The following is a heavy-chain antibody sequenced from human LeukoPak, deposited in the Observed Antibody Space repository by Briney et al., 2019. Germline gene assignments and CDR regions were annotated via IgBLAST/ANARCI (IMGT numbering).Heavy chain of an antibody. Sequence: ASVKVSCKASGYTFTRSGISWVPEAPGQGLECMGWFSAYNGNTNYAQKLQGRVTMTTDTSTSTAYMELRSLRSDDTDVYYCTRELMVWVFRGWSFDYWGQGTLVTVSP. J-gene: IGHJ4*02. V-gene: IGHV1-18*01. CDR2: FSAYNGNT. D-gene: IGHD6-19*01. CDR3: TRELMVWVFRGWSFDY. CDR1: GYTFTRSG.